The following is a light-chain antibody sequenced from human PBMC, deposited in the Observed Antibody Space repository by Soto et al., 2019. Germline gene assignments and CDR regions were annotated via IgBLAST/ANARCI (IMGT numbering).Light chain of an antibody. CDR2: DAS. CDR1: QSVGTY. V-gene: IGKV3-11*01. CDR3: QQRGNRPPWT. Sequence: EIVMTQSPATLSLSPGERATLSCRASQSVGTYLVWYQQKPGQAPRLLIYDASNRATGIPARFSGSGSGTDFTLTISSLEPEDLAVYYCQQRGNRPPWTFGQGTKVEI. J-gene: IGKJ1*01.